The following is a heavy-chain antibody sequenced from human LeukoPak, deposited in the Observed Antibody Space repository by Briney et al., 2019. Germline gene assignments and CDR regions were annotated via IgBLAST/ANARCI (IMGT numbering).Heavy chain of an antibody. CDR2: INHSGST. Sequence: PSETLSLTCAVYGGSFRGYYWSWIRQPPGKGLEWIGEINHSGSTNYNPSLKSRVTISVDTSKNQFSLKLSSVTAADTAVYYCARYYYGSGDYWGQGTLVTVSS. D-gene: IGHD3-10*01. J-gene: IGHJ4*02. CDR1: GGSFRGYY. CDR3: ARYYYGSGDY. V-gene: IGHV4-34*01.